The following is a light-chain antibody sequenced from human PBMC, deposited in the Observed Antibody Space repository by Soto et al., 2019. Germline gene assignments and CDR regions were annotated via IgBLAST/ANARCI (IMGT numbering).Light chain of an antibody. CDR2: DAS. CDR1: ENINNY. J-gene: IGKJ5*01. V-gene: IGKV1-33*01. Sequence: DIQMTQSPSSLSASVGDRVTITCQASENINNYLNWYQQKPGRAPKLLIYDASNLEAGVPSRFRGSGSGTDFTFTSRRLQPEDIAKYYCQQYENLPTFGQGTRLEIK. CDR3: QQYENLPT.